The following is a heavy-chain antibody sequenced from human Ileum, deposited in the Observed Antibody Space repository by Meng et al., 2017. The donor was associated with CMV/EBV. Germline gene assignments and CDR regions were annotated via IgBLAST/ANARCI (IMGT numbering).Heavy chain of an antibody. Sequence: SVVSCVSISSPHCWSWVRQPPGKGLEWIGEVYYSGITKYNPSLKSRVTMSVEKSKKHFSLNLSSVTAADTAVYYCARVDHYNDHFDYWGQGALVTVSS. D-gene: IGHD3-10*01. CDR1: CVSISSPHC. V-gene: IGHV4-4*02. J-gene: IGHJ4*02. CDR2: VYYSGIT. CDR3: ARVDHYNDHFDY.